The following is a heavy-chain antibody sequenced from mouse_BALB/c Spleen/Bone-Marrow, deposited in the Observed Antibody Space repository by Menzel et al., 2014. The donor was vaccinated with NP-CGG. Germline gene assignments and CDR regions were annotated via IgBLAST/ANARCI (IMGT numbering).Heavy chain of an antibody. J-gene: IGHJ4*01. D-gene: IGHD1-1*02. CDR1: GISITTGNYR. CDR3: ARDGNYAMDY. CDR2: IYYSGTI. V-gene: IGHV3-5*02. Sequence: EVQVVESGPGLVKPSQTVSLTCTVTGISITTGNYRWSWIRQFPGNKLEWIGYIYYSGTITYNPSLTGRTTITRDTSKNQVFLEMNSLTAEDTATYYCARDGNYAMDYWGQGTSVTVSS.